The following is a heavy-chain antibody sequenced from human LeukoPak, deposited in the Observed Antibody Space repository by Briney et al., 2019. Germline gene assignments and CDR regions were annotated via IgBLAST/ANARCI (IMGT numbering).Heavy chain of an antibody. V-gene: IGHV3-74*01. CDR2: INNDATRT. J-gene: IGHJ6*02. Sequence: GGSLRLSCAASGSAFSRSWIHWVRQAPGKGMVWVSHINNDATRTTYADSVRGRFTISRDNAKNTVSLQMNSLRAEDTAVYYCASDGAYAMAVWGQGTTVTVSS. D-gene: IGHD1-26*01. CDR3: ASDGAYAMAV. CDR1: GSAFSRSW.